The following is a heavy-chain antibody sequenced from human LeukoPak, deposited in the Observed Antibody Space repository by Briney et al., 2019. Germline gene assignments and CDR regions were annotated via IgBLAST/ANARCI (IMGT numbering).Heavy chain of an antibody. CDR2: INHSGST. Sequence: SETLSLTCAVYGGSFSGYYWSWIRQPPGKGLEWLGEINHSGSTNYNPSLKSRVTISVDTSKNQFSLKLSSVTAADTAVYYCARGTRHKGYCSSTSCKRNWFDPWGQGTLVTVSS. CDR3: ARGTRHKGYCSSTSCKRNWFDP. D-gene: IGHD2-2*01. J-gene: IGHJ5*02. V-gene: IGHV4-34*01. CDR1: GGSFSGYY.